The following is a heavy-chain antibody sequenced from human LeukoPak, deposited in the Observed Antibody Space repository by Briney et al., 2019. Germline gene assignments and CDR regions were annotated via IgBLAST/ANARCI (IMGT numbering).Heavy chain of an antibody. V-gene: IGHV6-1*01. CDR3: ARGQRLYDSSGYYYPRTRAYWFDP. J-gene: IGHJ5*02. Sequence: SQTLSPTCAISGDSVSSNSAAWNWIRQSPSRGLGWLGRTYYRSKWYNDYAVSVKSRITINPDTSKNQFSLQLNSVTPEDTAVYYCARGQRLYDSSGYYYPRTRAYWFDPWGQGTLVTVSS. D-gene: IGHD3-22*01. CDR1: GDSVSSNSAA. CDR2: TYYRSKWYN.